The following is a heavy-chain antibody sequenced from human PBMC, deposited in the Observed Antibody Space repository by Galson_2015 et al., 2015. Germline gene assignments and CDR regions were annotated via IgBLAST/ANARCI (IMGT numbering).Heavy chain of an antibody. CDR2: IYPGDSDT. D-gene: IGHD3-3*01. V-gene: IGHV5-51*01. J-gene: IGHJ6*02. Sequence: QSGAEVKKPGESLKISCKGSGYSFTSYWIGWVRQMPGKGLEWMGIIYPGDSDTRYSPSFQGQVTISADKSISTAYLQWSSLKASDTAMYYRARQLSPDFWSGLYYYYGMDVWGQGTTVTVSS. CDR3: ARQLSPDFWSGLYYYYGMDV. CDR1: GYSFTSYW.